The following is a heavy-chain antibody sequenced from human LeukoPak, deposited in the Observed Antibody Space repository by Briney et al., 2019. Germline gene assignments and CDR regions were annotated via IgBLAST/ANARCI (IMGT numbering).Heavy chain of an antibody. CDR3: ATWVSRWSDLYYFDY. CDR2: FDPEDGET. D-gene: IGHD1-1*01. V-gene: IGHV1-24*01. CDR1: GYTLTELS. J-gene: IGHJ4*02. Sequence: ASVKVSCKVSGYTLTELSMHWVRQAPGKGLEWMGGFDPEDGETIYAQKFQGRVTMTEDTSTDTAYMELSSLRSEDTAVYYCATWVSRWSDLYYFDYWGQGTLVTVSS.